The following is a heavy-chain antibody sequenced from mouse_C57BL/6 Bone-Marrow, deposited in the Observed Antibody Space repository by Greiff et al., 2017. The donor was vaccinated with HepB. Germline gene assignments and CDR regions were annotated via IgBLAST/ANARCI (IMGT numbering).Heavy chain of an antibody. CDR1: GYTFTSYW. J-gene: IGHJ3*01. V-gene: IGHV1-7*01. CDR2: INPSSGYT. Sequence: QVHVKQSGAELAKPGASVKLSCKASGYTFTSYWMHWVKQRPGQGLEWIGYINPSSGYTKYNQKFKDKATLTADKSSSTAYMQLSSLTYEDSAVYYCARGNYGNYEGFAYWGQGTLVTVSA. D-gene: IGHD2-1*01. CDR3: ARGNYGNYEGFAY.